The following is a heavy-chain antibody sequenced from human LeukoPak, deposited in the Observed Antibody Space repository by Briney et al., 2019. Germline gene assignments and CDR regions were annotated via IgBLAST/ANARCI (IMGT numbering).Heavy chain of an antibody. D-gene: IGHD1-26*01. Sequence: GGSLTLSCAASGFTFSSYSMNWVRQAPGKGLEWVSYISSSSSTIYYADSVKGRFTISRDNAKNSLYLQMNSLRAEDTAVYYCARDSAPYYYYMDVWGKGTTVTVSS. V-gene: IGHV3-48*04. CDR3: ARDSAPYYYYMDV. CDR1: GFTFSSYS. J-gene: IGHJ6*03. CDR2: ISSSSSTI.